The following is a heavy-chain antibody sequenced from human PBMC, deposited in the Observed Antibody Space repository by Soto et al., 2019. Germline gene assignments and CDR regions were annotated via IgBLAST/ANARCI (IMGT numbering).Heavy chain of an antibody. D-gene: IGHD6-19*01. Sequence: GSGPTLVNPTQTLTLTCTFSGFSLSTSGMCVSWIRQPPGKALEWLALIDWDDDKYYSTSLKTRLTISKDTSKNQVVLTMTNMDPVDTATYYCARAVIAHSSGWYYFDYRGQGTLVTVSS. CDR1: GFSLSTSGMC. V-gene: IGHV2-70*01. CDR2: IDWDDDK. CDR3: ARAVIAHSSGWYYFDY. J-gene: IGHJ4*02.